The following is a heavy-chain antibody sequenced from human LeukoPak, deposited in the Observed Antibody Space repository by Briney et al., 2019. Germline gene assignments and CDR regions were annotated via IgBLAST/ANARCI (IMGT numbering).Heavy chain of an antibody. CDR2: ISWNSGSI. J-gene: IGHJ4*02. V-gene: IGHV3-9*01. D-gene: IGHD6-13*01. Sequence: GGSLRLSCAASGFTFDDYAMHWVRQAPGKGLEWVSGISWNSGSIGYADSVKGRFTISRDNAKNSLYLQMNSLRAEDTALYYCAKAIAAAGPLGDYFDYWGQGTLVTVSS. CDR1: GFTFDDYA. CDR3: AKAIAAAGPLGDYFDY.